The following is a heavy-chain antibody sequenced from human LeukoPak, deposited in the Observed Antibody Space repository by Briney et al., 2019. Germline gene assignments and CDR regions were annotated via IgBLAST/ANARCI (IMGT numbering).Heavy chain of an antibody. CDR3: ARVRRTGGAFDI. CDR2: INHSGST. J-gene: IGHJ3*02. CDR1: GGSFSGYY. D-gene: IGHD1-14*01. V-gene: IGHV4-34*01. Sequence: PSETLSLTCAVYGGSFSGYYWSWIRQPPGKGLEWIGEINHSGSTNYNPSLKSRVTISVDTSKNQFSLKLSSVTAAGTAVYYCARVRRTGGAFDIWGQGTMVTVSS.